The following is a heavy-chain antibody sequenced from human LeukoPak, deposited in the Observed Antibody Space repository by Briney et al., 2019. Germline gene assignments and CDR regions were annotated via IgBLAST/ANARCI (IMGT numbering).Heavy chain of an antibody. CDR1: GFTFSSYG. J-gene: IGHJ5*02. CDR3: ARGTRGVTRLSNWFDP. Sequence: GGSLRLSCAASGFTFSSYGMHWVRQAPGKGLEWVAVISYDGSNKYYADSVKGRFTISRDNSKNTLYLQMNSLRAEDTAVYYCARGTRGVTRLSNWFDPWGQGTLVTVSS. V-gene: IGHV3-30*03. CDR2: ISYDGSNK. D-gene: IGHD3-10*01.